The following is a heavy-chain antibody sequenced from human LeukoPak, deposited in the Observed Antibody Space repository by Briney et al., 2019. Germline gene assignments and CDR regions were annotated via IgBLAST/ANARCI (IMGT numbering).Heavy chain of an antibody. Sequence: SGGSLRLSCAASGFTFDDYAMHWVRQAPGKGLEWVSGISWNSGSIGYADSVKGRFTISRDNAKNSLYLQMNSLRAEDTAVYYCAKEGGSCCYYYMDVWGKGTTVTISS. V-gene: IGHV3-9*01. D-gene: IGHD2-15*01. CDR1: GFTFDDYA. CDR3: AKEGGSCCYYYMDV. CDR2: ISWNSGSI. J-gene: IGHJ6*03.